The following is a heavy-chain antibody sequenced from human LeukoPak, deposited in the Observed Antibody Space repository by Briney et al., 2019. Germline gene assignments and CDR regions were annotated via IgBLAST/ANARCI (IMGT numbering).Heavy chain of an antibody. Sequence: SQTLSLTCAISGDNVSSNSAAWHWIRQSPSRGLEWLVRTYYRSRWYNDYAVSVKSRIAIDPDTSKNQFSLQLNSVTPEDTAVYYCARDRWSYYFDYWGQGALVTVSS. CDR3: ARDRWSYYFDY. J-gene: IGHJ4*02. CDR1: GDNVSSNSAA. CDR2: TYYRSRWYN. V-gene: IGHV6-1*01. D-gene: IGHD6-13*01.